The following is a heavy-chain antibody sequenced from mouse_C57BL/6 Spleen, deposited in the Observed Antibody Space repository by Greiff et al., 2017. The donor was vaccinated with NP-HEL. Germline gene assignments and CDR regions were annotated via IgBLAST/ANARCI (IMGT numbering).Heavy chain of an antibody. J-gene: IGHJ2*01. D-gene: IGHD2-4*01. V-gene: IGHV1-7*01. Sequence: QVQLQQSGAELAKPGASVKLSCKASGYTFTSYWMHWVKQRPGQGLEWIGYINPSSGYTKYTQKFKDKATLTADKSASTAYMQLRSLTYEDSAVYYCADDYDQGGFDYWGQGTTLTVSS. CDR1: GYTFTSYW. CDR2: INPSSGYT. CDR3: ADDYDQGGFDY.